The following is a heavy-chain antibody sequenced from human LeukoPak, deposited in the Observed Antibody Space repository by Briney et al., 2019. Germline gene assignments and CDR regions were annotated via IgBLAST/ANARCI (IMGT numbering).Heavy chain of an antibody. CDR1: GFTFSSYA. D-gene: IGHD3-10*01. CDR3: ALLMGVGRYFDY. Sequence: GGSLRLSCAASGFTFSSYAMSWVRQAPGKGLEWVSAISGSGGGTYYADSVKGRFTISRDNSKNTLYLQMNSLRAEDTAVYYCALLMGVGRYFDYWGQGTLVTVSS. V-gene: IGHV3-23*01. J-gene: IGHJ4*02. CDR2: ISGSGGGT.